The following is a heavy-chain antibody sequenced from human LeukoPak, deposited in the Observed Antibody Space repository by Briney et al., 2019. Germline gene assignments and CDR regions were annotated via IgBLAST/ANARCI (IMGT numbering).Heavy chain of an antibody. V-gene: IGHV1-69*06. CDR2: IIPIFGTA. Sequence: GASVKVSCKASGGTFSSYAISWVRQAPGQGLEWMGGIIPIFGTANYAQKFQGRVTITADKSTSTAYMELSSLRSEDTAVYYCARFRVVAALDDYYYYMDVWGKGTTVTVSS. CDR3: ARFRVVAALDDYYYYMDV. J-gene: IGHJ6*03. CDR1: GGTFSSYA. D-gene: IGHD2-15*01.